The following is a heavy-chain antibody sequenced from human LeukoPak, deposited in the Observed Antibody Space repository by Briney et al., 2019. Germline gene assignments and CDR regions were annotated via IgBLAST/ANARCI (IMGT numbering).Heavy chain of an antibody. D-gene: IGHD6-19*01. V-gene: IGHV3-23*01. CDR2: ISGTGGTT. CDR1: GFTFSNYW. J-gene: IGHJ4*02. Sequence: GGSLRLSCVAPGFTFSNYWMHWVRQAPGKGLEWVSRISGTGGTTFYADSVKGRFTISRDNSKNTLYLQMNSLRAEDTAVYYCAKRLAMTGTYHFDYWGQGTLVTVSS. CDR3: AKRLAMTGTYHFDY.